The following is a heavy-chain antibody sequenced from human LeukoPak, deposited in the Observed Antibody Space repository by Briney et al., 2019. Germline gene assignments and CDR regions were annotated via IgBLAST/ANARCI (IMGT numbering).Heavy chain of an antibody. D-gene: IGHD5-24*01. J-gene: IGHJ4*02. Sequence: SETLSLTCTVSGGSISSHYWSWIRQPPGKGLEWIGYIYYSGSTNYNPSLKSRVTISVDTSKNQFSLKLSSVTAAHTPVYYCARRRGNCDFWGQGTMVTVSS. CDR2: IYYSGST. CDR3: ARRRGNCDF. V-gene: IGHV4-59*11. CDR1: GGSISSHY.